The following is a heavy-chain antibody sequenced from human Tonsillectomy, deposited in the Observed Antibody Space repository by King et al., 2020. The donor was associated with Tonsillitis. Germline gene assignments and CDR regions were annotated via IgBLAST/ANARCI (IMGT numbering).Heavy chain of an antibody. CDR2: ISYDGSNK. CDR1: GFTFSSYA. D-gene: IGHD5-12*01. J-gene: IGHJ4*02. CDR3: ARDHGYSGYVRFDY. V-gene: IGHV3-30*04. Sequence: QLVQSGGGVVQPGRSLRLSCAASGFTFSSYAMHWVRQAPGKGLEWVAVISYDGSNKYYADSVKGRFTISRDNSKNTLYLQMNSLRAEDTAVYYCARDHGYSGYVRFDYWGQGTLVTVSS.